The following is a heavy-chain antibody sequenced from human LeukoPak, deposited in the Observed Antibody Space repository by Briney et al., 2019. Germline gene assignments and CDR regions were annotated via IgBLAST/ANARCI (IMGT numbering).Heavy chain of an antibody. D-gene: IGHD7-27*01. J-gene: IGHJ4*02. Sequence: SETLSLTCTVSGGSISSSSYYWSWIRQPPGKGLEWIGYIYYSGSTNYNPSLKSRVTISVDTSKDQFSLKLSSVTAADTAVYYCARSYNWGYFDYWGQGTLVTVSS. V-gene: IGHV4-61*01. CDR3: ARSYNWGYFDY. CDR1: GGSISSSSYY. CDR2: IYYSGST.